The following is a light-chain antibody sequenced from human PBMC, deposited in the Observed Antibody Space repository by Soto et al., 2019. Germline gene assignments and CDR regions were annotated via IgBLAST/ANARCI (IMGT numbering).Light chain of an antibody. J-gene: IGLJ1*01. CDR2: QVS. V-gene: IGLV2-14*02. CDR3: SSYTTTSNYV. Sequence: QSALTQPASVSGSPGQSITISCSGSISDVGSYDLVSWYQQRPGKAPKLMIYQVSRRPSGVSNRFFGSKSGNTASLAISGLQPEDEADYYCSSYTTTSNYVFGTGTKVTVL. CDR1: ISDVGSYDL.